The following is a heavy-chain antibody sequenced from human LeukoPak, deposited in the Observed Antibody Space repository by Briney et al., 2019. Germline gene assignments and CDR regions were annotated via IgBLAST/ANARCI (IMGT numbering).Heavy chain of an antibody. J-gene: IGHJ3*02. CDR1: GGTFSSYA. D-gene: IGHD5-18*01. V-gene: IGHV1-69*13. Sequence: LVKVSCKASGGTFSSYAISWVRQAPGQGLEWMGGIIPIFGTANYAQKFQGRVTITADESTSTAYMELSSLRSEDTAVYYCARDRFEDTAMVTRAFDIWGQGTMVTVSS. CDR3: ARDRFEDTAMVTRAFDI. CDR2: IIPIFGTA.